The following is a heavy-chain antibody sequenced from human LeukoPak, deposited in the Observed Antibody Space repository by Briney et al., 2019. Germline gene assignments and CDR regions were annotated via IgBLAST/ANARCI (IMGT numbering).Heavy chain of an antibody. CDR3: ARDFRYDSGWYLYYYYYYGMDV. V-gene: IGHV3-74*01. J-gene: IGHJ6*04. D-gene: IGHD6-19*01. Sequence: GGSLRLSCAASGFTFSDYYMSWIRQAPGKGLEWVSRINSDGSSTSYADSVKGRFTISRDNAKNTLYLQMNSLRAEDTAVYYCARDFRYDSGWYLYYYYYYGMDVWGKGTTVTVSS. CDR1: GFTFSDYY. CDR2: INSDGSST.